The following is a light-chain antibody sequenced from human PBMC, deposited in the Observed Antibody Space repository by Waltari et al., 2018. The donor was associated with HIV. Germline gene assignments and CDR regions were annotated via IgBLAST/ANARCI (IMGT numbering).Light chain of an antibody. CDR3: QVWDTSSDHPAF. CDR1: SVEYTG. Sequence: SYVLTQPPSVSVAPGQTATISCWGQSVEYTGVQWYQQKPGQAPILVIYDYTDRPTGIPERFSGSSSGNTATLTVTMVEAGDEADYYCQVWDTSSDHPAFFGGGTKLTVV. J-gene: IGLJ2*01. CDR2: DYT. V-gene: IGLV3-21*02.